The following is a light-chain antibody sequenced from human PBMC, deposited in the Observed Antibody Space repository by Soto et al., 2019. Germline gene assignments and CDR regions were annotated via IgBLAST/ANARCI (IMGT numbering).Light chain of an antibody. CDR2: GAS. CDR3: QHYRTS. CDR1: QSVSSSY. J-gene: IGKJ4*01. V-gene: IGKV3-20*01. Sequence: EIVLTQSPGTLSLSPGERATLSCRASQSVSSSYLAWYQQKPGQPPRLLIYGASSRATGIPDRFSGSGSGTYFTLTITRLEPEDFAVYYCQHYRTSFGGGKKVEIK.